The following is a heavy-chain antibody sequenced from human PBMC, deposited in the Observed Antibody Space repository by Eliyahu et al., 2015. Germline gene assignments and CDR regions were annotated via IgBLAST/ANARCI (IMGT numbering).Heavy chain of an antibody. CDR1: GASIXXGXYY. V-gene: IGHV4-31*03. J-gene: IGHJ4*02. D-gene: IGHD3-3*01. Sequence: QVQLQESGPGLVKPSXTLSLTCNVSGASIXXGXYYWSWVRQHPVKGLEWIGYISYSGTTYYNPALRSRASISIDTSKNHFSLKLTSVTAADTATYYCATVNTRTILGVVLIYGFDHWGQGSLVVVSS. CDR2: ISYSGTT. CDR3: ATVNTRTILGVVLIYGFDH.